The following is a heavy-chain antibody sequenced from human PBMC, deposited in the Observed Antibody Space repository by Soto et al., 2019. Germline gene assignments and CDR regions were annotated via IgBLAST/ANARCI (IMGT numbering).Heavy chain of an antibody. J-gene: IGHJ3*02. CDR2: IKSKTDGGTT. CDR1: GFTFSNAW. V-gene: IGHV3-15*01. Sequence: GGSLRLSCAASGFTFSNAWMSWVRQAPGKGLEWVGRIKSKTDGGTTDYAAPVKGRFTISRDDSKNTLYLQMNSLKTYDTAVYYCTSVIYIVVVPAAIGAAFDIWGQGTMVTVSS. CDR3: TSVIYIVVVPAAIGAAFDI. D-gene: IGHD2-2*02.